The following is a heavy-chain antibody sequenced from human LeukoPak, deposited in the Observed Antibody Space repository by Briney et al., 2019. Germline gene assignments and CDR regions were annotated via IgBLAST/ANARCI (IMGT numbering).Heavy chain of an antibody. Sequence: GGSLRLSCAASGFTFSSYVMNWVRQAPGKGLEWVSYISSSSGIIYYADSVKGRFTISRDNAKNSLYLHMNSLRDDDTAVYYCARDISSSWYIDYWGQGTLVTVSS. V-gene: IGHV3-48*02. CDR1: GFTFSSYV. D-gene: IGHD6-13*01. J-gene: IGHJ4*02. CDR3: ARDISSSWYIDY. CDR2: ISSSSGII.